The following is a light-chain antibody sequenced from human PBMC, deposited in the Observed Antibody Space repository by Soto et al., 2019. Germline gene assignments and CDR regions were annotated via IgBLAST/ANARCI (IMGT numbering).Light chain of an antibody. J-gene: IGLJ2*01. CDR2: DDH. CDR3: ATWDLTLSAGVL. CDR1: SSNIGKNS. Sequence: QSVLTQPPSVSAAPGQRVSISCSGGSSNIGKNSVSWYQQLPATAPKLLIYDDHQRPSGIPDRFSASKSGTSATLDSTGLRPADEADYYCATWDLTLSAGVLFGGGTKLTVL. V-gene: IGLV1-51*01.